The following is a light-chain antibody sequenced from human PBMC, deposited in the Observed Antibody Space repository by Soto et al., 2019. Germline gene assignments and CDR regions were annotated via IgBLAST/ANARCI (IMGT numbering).Light chain of an antibody. Sequence: QSALTQPPSASGSPGQSVTVSCTGTSSDVGGYDYVSWYQHHPGKAPKLIIYEVSKRPSGVPDRFSGSKSGNTASLTVSGLQAEDEADYYCSSYGGNNWVFGGGTKVTV. V-gene: IGLV2-8*01. CDR2: EVS. CDR1: SSDVGGYDY. J-gene: IGLJ3*02. CDR3: SSYGGNNWV.